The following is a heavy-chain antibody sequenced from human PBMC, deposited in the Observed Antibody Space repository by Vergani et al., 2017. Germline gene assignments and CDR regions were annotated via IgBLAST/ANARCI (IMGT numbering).Heavy chain of an antibody. CDR1: DSSILTNPY. V-gene: IGHV4-38-2*01. Sequence: QVQLQESGPGLVKPSETLPLTCDVSDSSILTNPYWGWFRQSPGKGLEWIGGIHHSGDTRYNSSLKSLVTISVDTSKNHFSLKLSSVTAADTAVYYCARPLFYGSGNYYGYWGQGTLVTVSS. D-gene: IGHD3-10*01. CDR3: ARPLFYGSGNYYGY. J-gene: IGHJ4*02. CDR2: IHHSGDT.